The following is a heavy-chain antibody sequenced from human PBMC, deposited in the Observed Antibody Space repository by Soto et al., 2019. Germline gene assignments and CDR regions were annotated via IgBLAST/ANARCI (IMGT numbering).Heavy chain of an antibody. CDR3: ARDSTSITGTTYFDY. CDR1: GFTFSSYA. D-gene: IGHD1-7*01. V-gene: IGHV3-30-3*01. CDR2: ISYDGSNK. Sequence: PGGSLRLSCAASGFTFSSYAMHWVRQAPGKGLEWVAVISYDGSNKYYADSVKGRFTISRDNSKNTLYLQMNSLRAEDTAVYYCARDSTSITGTTYFDYWGQGTLVTVSS. J-gene: IGHJ4*02.